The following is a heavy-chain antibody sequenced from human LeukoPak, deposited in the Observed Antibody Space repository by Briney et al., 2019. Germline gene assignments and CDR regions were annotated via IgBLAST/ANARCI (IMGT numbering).Heavy chain of an antibody. CDR2: IPYDGSNK. J-gene: IGHJ4*02. CDR1: GFTFSSYA. Sequence: GRTLRLSCAASGFTFSSYAMHWVRQAPGKGLERVALIPYDGSNKYYADSVKGRFTVSRDNSKNTLYLQMNSLRAEDTAVYYCAKDARGLGNYYFDYWGQGTLVTVSS. CDR3: AKDARGLGNYYFDY. V-gene: IGHV3-30*04. D-gene: IGHD1-7*01.